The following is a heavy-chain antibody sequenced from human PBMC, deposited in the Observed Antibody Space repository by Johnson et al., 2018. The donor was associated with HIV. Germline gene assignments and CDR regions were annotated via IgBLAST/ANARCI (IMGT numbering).Heavy chain of an antibody. CDR1: GFTFSSYA. Sequence: VQLVESGGGVVQPGRSLRLSCAASGFTFSSYAMHWVRQAPGKGLEWVSGIHWNGGSTGYADSVKGRFTISIDNAKNSLYLQMNSLRAEDTALYYCARDLGSGYNDAFDIWGQGTMVTISS. V-gene: IGHV3-20*04. J-gene: IGHJ3*02. CDR3: ARDLGSGYNDAFDI. D-gene: IGHD3-22*01. CDR2: IHWNGGST.